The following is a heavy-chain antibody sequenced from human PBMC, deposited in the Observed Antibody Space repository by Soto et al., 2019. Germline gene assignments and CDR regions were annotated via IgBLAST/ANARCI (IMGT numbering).Heavy chain of an antibody. CDR3: AREGLPSGYAYFEY. CDR2: IYYTGST. CDR1: GGSINSGDYY. Sequence: QVQLQESGPGLVKPSQTLSLTCTVSGGSINSGDYYWSWIRQPPGKGLEWIGYIYYTGSTYYNPSLKSRVTISVDTSKNKFSLKLSSVTAADTAVYYCAREGLPSGYAYFEYWGQGTLVTVSS. V-gene: IGHV4-30-4*01. J-gene: IGHJ4*02. D-gene: IGHD5-12*01.